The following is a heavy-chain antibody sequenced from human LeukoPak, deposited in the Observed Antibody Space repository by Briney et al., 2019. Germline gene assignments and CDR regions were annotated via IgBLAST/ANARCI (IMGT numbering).Heavy chain of an antibody. CDR3: ARARSAWASDAFDI. D-gene: IGHD6-19*01. V-gene: IGHV7-4-1*02. Sequence: ASVKVSCKASGYTFTNYAMNWVRQAPGQGLEWMGWINTNTGNPTYAQGFTGRFVFSLDTSVSTAYLQIISLKAEDTAVYYCARARSAWASDAFDIWGQGTMVTVSS. CDR2: INTNTGNP. CDR1: GYTFTNYA. J-gene: IGHJ3*02.